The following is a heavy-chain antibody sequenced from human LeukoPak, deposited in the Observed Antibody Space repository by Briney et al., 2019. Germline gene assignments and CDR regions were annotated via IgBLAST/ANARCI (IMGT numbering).Heavy chain of an antibody. CDR1: GYTFTGYC. V-gene: IGHV1-2*02. CDR2: INPNSGGT. D-gene: IGHD2-2*02. Sequence: ASVQASCKASGYTFTGYCMHWVRQAPGQGLEWMGWINPNSGGTNYAQKFQGRVTMTRDTSISTAYMELSRLRSDDTAVYYCAVPPHCSSTSCYNGFDYWGQGTLVTVSS. CDR3: AVPPHCSSTSCYNGFDY. J-gene: IGHJ4*02.